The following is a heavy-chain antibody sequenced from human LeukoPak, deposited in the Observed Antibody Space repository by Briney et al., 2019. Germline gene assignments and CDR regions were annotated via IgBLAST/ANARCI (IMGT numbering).Heavy chain of an antibody. CDR3: ARRERWRQFGAFDI. CDR2: INSKSGDT. J-gene: IGHJ3*02. CDR1: ADTFTGYQ. D-gene: IGHD5-24*01. Sequence: GASVKVSCKASADTFTGYQIYWVRQAPGQGLEWMGWINSKSGDTNYAQRFQGRVTLTRDTSITTAYVEVTSLTSDDTAVYYCARRERWRQFGAFDIWGQGTLVTVSS. V-gene: IGHV1-2*02.